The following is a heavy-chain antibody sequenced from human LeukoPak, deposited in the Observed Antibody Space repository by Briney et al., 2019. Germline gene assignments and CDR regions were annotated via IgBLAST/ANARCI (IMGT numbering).Heavy chain of an antibody. CDR1: GASVSTTPYY. CDR3: AASWNDERCFDP. D-gene: IGHD1-1*01. J-gene: IGHJ5*02. Sequence: PSETLSLTCKVSGASVSTTPYYWTWIRQPAGKGLEWIGRIFNTGPANYNPSFESRVTISLDTSKNEFSLNLNSVTAADTAVYFCAASWNDERCFDPWGQGTLVIVSS. V-gene: IGHV4-61*10. CDR2: IFNTGPA.